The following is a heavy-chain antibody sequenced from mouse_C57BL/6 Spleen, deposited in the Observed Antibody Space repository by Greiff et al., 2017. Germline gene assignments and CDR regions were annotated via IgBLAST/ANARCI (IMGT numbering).Heavy chain of an antibody. CDR2: IDPSDSET. D-gene: IGHD3-3*01. V-gene: IGHV1-52*01. CDR1: GYTFTSYW. J-gene: IGHJ4*01. Sequence: VQLQQPGAELVRPGSSVTLSCKASGYTFTSYWLHWVKQRPIQRLEWIGNIDPSDSETHYNQKFKDKATLTGAKSSSTAYMQLSSLTSEDSAAYYCAREGRGSYYAMDCWGQRTSVTVSS. CDR3: AREGRGSYYAMDC.